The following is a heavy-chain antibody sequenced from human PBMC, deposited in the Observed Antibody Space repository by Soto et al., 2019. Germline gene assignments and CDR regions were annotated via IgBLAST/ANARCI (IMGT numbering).Heavy chain of an antibody. Sequence: QVQLVESGGGVVQPGRSLRLSCAASGFTFSSYGMHWVRQAPGKGLEWVAVISYDGSNKYYADSVKGRFTISRDNSKNTLYLQMNSLRAEDTAVYYCAKVPGIAVAGTRRPFDYWGQGTLVTVSS. J-gene: IGHJ4*02. CDR2: ISYDGSNK. CDR1: GFTFSSYG. CDR3: AKVPGIAVAGTRRPFDY. V-gene: IGHV3-30*18. D-gene: IGHD6-19*01.